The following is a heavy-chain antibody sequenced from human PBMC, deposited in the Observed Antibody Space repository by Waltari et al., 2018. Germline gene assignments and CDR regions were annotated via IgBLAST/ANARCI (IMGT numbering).Heavy chain of an antibody. CDR2: ISSSSTYI. CDR3: TWYLYGPGGDWFDP. V-gene: IGHV3-21*01. D-gene: IGHD3-10*01. Sequence: EVQLVESGGGLVKPGRPLRPSCAASGFTFSSYTMNWVRQSPGKGLAWVSSISSSSTYISYAYSVTGRYTISRDAAENSLYLQMDIRGAEESAVYYCTWYLYGPGGDWFDPWGQGTLVTVSS. J-gene: IGHJ5*02. CDR1: GFTFSSYT.